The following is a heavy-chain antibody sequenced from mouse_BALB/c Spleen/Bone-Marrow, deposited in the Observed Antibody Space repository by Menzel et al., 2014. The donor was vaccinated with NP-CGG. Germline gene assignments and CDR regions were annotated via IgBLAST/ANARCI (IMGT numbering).Heavy chain of an antibody. CDR2: IYLGDGDT. Sequence: QVQLQQPGAELVRPGSSVKISCKASGYAFSSYWMNWVKQRPGQGLEWIGQIYLGDGDTNYNGKFKGKATLTADKSSSTAYMQLSSLTSEDSAVYFCAREGYDYDWFAYWGQGTLVTVSA. V-gene: IGHV1-80*01. CDR3: AREGYDYDWFAY. D-gene: IGHD2-4*01. CDR1: GYAFSSYW. J-gene: IGHJ3*01.